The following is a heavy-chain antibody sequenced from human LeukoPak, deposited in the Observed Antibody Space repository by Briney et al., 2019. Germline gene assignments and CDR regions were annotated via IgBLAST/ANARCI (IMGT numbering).Heavy chain of an antibody. CDR2: INPNSGGT. D-gene: IGHD5-24*01. J-gene: IGHJ6*03. CDR1: EYTFTDYY. V-gene: IGHV1-2*02. Sequence: ASVKVSCKASEYTFTDYYIHWVRQAPGQGLEWMGWINPNSGGTNYAQKFQGRVTMTRDTCISTAYMELSTLRSDDTAMYYCARGLTINFYYMDVWGKGTTVTVSS. CDR3: ARGLTINFYYMDV.